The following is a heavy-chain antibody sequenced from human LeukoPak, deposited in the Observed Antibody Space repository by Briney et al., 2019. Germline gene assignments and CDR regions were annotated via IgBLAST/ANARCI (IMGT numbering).Heavy chain of an antibody. D-gene: IGHD3-22*01. CDR1: GFTFDDYA. Sequence: GRSLRLSCAASGFTFDDYAMHWVRQAPGKGLEWVSGISWNSGSIGYADSVKGRFTISRDNAKNSLYLQVNSLRAEDIALYYCAKDMVRHSSGYYSFDYWGQGTLVTVSS. J-gene: IGHJ4*02. V-gene: IGHV3-9*03. CDR3: AKDMVRHSSGYYSFDY. CDR2: ISWNSGSI.